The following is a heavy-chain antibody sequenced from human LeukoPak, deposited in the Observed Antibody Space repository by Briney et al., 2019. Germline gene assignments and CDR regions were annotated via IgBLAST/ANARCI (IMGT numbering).Heavy chain of an antibody. V-gene: IGHV4-59*01. Sequence: SETLSLTCTVSGGSISSYYWSWIRQPPGKGLEWIGYIYYSGSTNYNPSLKSRVTISVDTSKNQFSLKLSSVTAADTAVYYWARDAVIPAAMVDAFDIWGQGTMVTVSS. D-gene: IGHD2-2*01. CDR1: GGSISSYY. CDR2: IYYSGST. J-gene: IGHJ3*02. CDR3: ARDAVIPAAMVDAFDI.